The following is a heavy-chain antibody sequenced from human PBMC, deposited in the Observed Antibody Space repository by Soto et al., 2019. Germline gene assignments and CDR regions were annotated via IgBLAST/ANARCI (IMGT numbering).Heavy chain of an antibody. CDR1: NGSITSAIYY. CDR2: IYHSGST. CDR3: AGRSSLASVQVYFGEISNYNWFDP. V-gene: IGHV4-39*01. J-gene: IGHJ5*02. D-gene: IGHD3-10*01. Sequence: PWETLSLTCTVSNGSITSAIYYWGWMRQPPGKGLEWIGSIYHSGSTYYNPSLQGRVTISVDTSKNQFSLKLSSVTAADTAVYFCAGRSSLASVQVYFGEISNYNWFDPWGQGTLVTVSS.